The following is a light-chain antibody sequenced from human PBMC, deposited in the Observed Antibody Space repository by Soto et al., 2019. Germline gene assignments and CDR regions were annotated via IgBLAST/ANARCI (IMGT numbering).Light chain of an antibody. CDR1: QSISSW. CDR3: QQYNSYLMYT. CDR2: DAS. V-gene: IGKV1-5*01. J-gene: IGKJ2*01. Sequence: DIQMTQSPSTLSASVGDRVTITCRASQSISSWLAWYQQKPGKAPKLLIYDASSLESGVPSRFSGSGSGTEFTLTISRLQPDDFATYYCQQYNSYLMYTFGQGNKLEIK.